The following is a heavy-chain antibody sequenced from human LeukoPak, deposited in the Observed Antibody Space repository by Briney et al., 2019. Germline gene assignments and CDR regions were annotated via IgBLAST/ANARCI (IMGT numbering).Heavy chain of an antibody. D-gene: IGHD5-24*01. CDR3: ARKRWRQGGFDY. CDR1: GGSISSSSHY. J-gene: IGHJ4*02. Sequence: SGTLSLTCTVSGGSISSSSHYWGWIRQPPGKGLEWIGSIYYSGSTYYNPSLMSGVIISVDTSKNQSSLKLRSVTAADTAVYYCARKRWRQGGFDYWGQGTLVTVSS. CDR2: IYYSGST. V-gene: IGHV4-39*01.